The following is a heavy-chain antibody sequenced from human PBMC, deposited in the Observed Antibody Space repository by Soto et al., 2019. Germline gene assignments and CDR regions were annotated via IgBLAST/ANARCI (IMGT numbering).Heavy chain of an antibody. D-gene: IGHD5-12*01. V-gene: IGHV3-30*18. J-gene: IGHJ5*02. CDR1: GFTLSSYG. CDR3: AKSPYGGYSDWFDP. CDR2: ISYDGSNT. Sequence: GGSLRLSCAASGFTLSSYGMHWVRQAPGKGLEWVAVISYDGSNTYHADSVKGRFTISRDNSKNMLYLQMNSLRAEDTAVYYCAKSPYGGYSDWFDPWGQGTLVTVSS.